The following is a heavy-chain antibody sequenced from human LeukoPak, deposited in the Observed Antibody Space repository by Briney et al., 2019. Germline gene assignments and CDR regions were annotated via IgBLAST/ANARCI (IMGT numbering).Heavy chain of an antibody. D-gene: IGHD2-21*02. Sequence: ASVKVSCKASGYTFTDYYIHWVRQAPGQRLEWMGCMNPKSANTYYTENFQGRVTVTRDSSISTTFMEMSGLRSDDTAIYYCAKVSNFGCGSGSCSSAFDYWGQGTLVTVSS. CDR2: MNPKSANT. J-gene: IGHJ4*02. CDR3: AKVSNFGCGSGSCSSAFDY. CDR1: GYTFTDYY. V-gene: IGHV1-2*02.